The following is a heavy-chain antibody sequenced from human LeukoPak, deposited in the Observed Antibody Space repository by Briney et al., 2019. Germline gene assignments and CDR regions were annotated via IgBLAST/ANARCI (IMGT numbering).Heavy chain of an antibody. Sequence: GGSLRLSCAASGFTFSSYSMNWVRQAPGKGLEWVSSTSSSSSYIYYADSVKGRFTISRDNAKNSLYLQMNSLRAEDTAVYYCARSIRGFTDAFDIWGQGTMVTVSS. V-gene: IGHV3-21*01. CDR2: TSSSSSYI. J-gene: IGHJ3*02. D-gene: IGHD6-25*01. CDR1: GFTFSSYS. CDR3: ARSIRGFTDAFDI.